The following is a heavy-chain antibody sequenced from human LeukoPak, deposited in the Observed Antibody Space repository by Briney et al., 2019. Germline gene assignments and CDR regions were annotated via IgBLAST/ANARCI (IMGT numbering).Heavy chain of an antibody. CDR3: ARVLEAASFDY. Sequence: AGGSLRLSCAASGFTFSSYSMNWVRQAPGKGLEWVSYISSGGSSIYYADSVKGRFTMSSDNAKNSLYMQMNSLRADDTAVYYCARVLEAASFDYWGQGSPVTVSS. CDR2: ISSGGSSI. D-gene: IGHD6-13*01. V-gene: IGHV3-48*04. J-gene: IGHJ4*02. CDR1: GFTFSSYS.